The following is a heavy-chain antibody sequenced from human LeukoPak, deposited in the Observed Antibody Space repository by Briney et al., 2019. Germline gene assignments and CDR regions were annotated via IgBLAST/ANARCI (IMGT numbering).Heavy chain of an antibody. CDR1: GFTFSTYW. CDR3: ARSGYSYENWFDP. J-gene: IGHJ5*02. CDR2: INNDGSIT. V-gene: IGHV3-74*01. Sequence: GGSLRLSCAVSGFTFSTYWMDWVRQAPGKGLEWVSRINNDGSITTYADSVKGRFTISRDNAKNTLYLQMNSLRAEDTAVYYCARSGYSYENWFDPWGQGTLVTVSS. D-gene: IGHD5-18*01.